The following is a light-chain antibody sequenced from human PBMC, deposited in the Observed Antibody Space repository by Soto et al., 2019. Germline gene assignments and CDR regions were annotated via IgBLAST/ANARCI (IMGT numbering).Light chain of an antibody. CDR1: QSLLYXXXDTX. V-gene: IGKV2-30*01. J-gene: IGKJ1*01. CDR2: KVS. Sequence: DVVMTQSPLSLSVTLGQSASISCRSSQSLLYXXXDTXLNWYHQRPGQSPRRLIHKVSKRDSGVPDKISGSGSGSDFTLEISRVEAEDVGVYYCLQATNWPWTFGQGTKVDI. CDR3: LQATNWPWT.